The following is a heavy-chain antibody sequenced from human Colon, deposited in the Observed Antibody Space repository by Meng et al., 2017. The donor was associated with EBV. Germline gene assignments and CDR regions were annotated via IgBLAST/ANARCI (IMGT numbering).Heavy chain of an antibody. J-gene: IGHJ4*02. CDR2: IYHSGST. V-gene: IGHV4-30-2*01. CDR1: GDAVNNGGYS. CDR3: ARDTSTWGNKGLDH. D-gene: IGHD7-27*01. Sequence: QLQLQASGPGLVKPSQTLAPTCVVPGDAVNNGGYSRSWIRQPPGKGLEWIGYIYHSGSTKYNPSLKSRVTISVDTSKNQFSLKLSSVTAADTAVYYCARDTSTWGNKGLDHWGQGILVTVSS.